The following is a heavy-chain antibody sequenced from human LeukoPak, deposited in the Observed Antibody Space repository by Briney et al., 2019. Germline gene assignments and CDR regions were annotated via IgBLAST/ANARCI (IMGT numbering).Heavy chain of an antibody. Sequence: ASVKVSCKASGYTFTSYGISWVRQAPGQGLEWMGWISAYNGNTNYAQKLQGRVTMTTDTSTSTAYTELRSLRSDDTAVYYCARVPELRFLEWLKSYYYYYGMDVWGQGTTVTVSS. V-gene: IGHV1-18*01. CDR1: GYTFTSYG. CDR2: ISAYNGNT. CDR3: ARVPELRFLEWLKSYYYYYGMDV. J-gene: IGHJ6*02. D-gene: IGHD3-3*01.